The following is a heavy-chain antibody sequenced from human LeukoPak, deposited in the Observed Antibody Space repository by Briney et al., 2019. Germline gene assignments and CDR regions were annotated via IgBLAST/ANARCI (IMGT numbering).Heavy chain of an antibody. Sequence: GGSLRLSCAASGFTFSAYAMHWVRQAPGKGLEWVAVIAYDGINKYYADSVKGRFTISRDISTDTLWLQMDSLRTEDTAVYYCAKGPLRGTAAAIDYWGQGTLVTVSS. CDR1: GFTFSAYA. D-gene: IGHD2-2*01. V-gene: IGHV3-30-3*01. CDR2: IAYDGINK. CDR3: AKGPLRGTAAAIDY. J-gene: IGHJ4*02.